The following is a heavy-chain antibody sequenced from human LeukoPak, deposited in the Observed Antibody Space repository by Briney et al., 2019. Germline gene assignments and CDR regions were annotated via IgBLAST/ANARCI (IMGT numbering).Heavy chain of an antibody. D-gene: IGHD2-2*01. CDR3: AKVRVSTSDIYYFDY. J-gene: IGHJ4*02. CDR2: LRYDGSNK. CDR1: GFTFSNYG. Sequence: PGGSLRLSCAASGFTFSNYGMHWVRQAPGKGLDWVAFLRYDGSNKYYADSVKGRFTISRDNSKNTLYLQMNSLRAEDTAVYYCAKVRVSTSDIYYFDYWGQGTLVTVSS. V-gene: IGHV3-30*02.